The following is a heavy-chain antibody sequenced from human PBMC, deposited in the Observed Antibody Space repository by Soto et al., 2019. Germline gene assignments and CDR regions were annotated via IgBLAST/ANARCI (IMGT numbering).Heavy chain of an antibody. CDR1: GFTFSSYA. Sequence: PGGSLRLSCAASGFTFSSYAMHWVRQAPGKGLEWVAVIWYDGSNKYYADSVKGRFTISRDNSKNTLYLQMNSLRAEDTAVYYCARALSSSWYYYYGMDVWGQGTTVTVSS. V-gene: IGHV3-33*08. CDR2: IWYDGSNK. J-gene: IGHJ6*02. D-gene: IGHD6-13*01. CDR3: ARALSSSWYYYYGMDV.